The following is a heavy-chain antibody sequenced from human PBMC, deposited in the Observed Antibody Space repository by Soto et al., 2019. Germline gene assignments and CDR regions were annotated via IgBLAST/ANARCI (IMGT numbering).Heavy chain of an antibody. CDR2: VDYSGTA. Sequence: QVQLQESGPGLVKPPETLSLTCTVSGGSISNFYWNWIRQPTGKGLEWIGYVDYSGTANYNPSLKSRVSMSVDTSKNELSLKVTSVTAADTAMYYCARADTAMTPPFDYWGQGTLVTVSS. V-gene: IGHV4-59*12. CDR1: GGSISNFY. J-gene: IGHJ4*02. D-gene: IGHD5-18*01. CDR3: ARADTAMTPPFDY.